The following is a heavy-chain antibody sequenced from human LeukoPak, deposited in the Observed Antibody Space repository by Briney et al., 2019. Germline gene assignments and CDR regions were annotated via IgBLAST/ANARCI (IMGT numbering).Heavy chain of an antibody. J-gene: IGHJ5*02. CDR3: ARDSYSSSWHNWFDP. CDR1: GGSISSYS. V-gene: IGHV4-59*12. CDR2: IYHSGST. Sequence: SETLSLTCTVSGGSISSYSWSWIRQPPGKGLEWIGYIYHSGSTYYNPSLKSRVTISVDRSKYQFSLKLSSVTAADTAVYYCARDSYSSSWHNWFDPWGQGTLVTVSS. D-gene: IGHD6-13*01.